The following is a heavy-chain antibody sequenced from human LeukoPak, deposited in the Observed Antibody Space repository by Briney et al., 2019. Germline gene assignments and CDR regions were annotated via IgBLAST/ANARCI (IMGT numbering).Heavy chain of an antibody. Sequence: GGSLRLSCEASGFTFSDYYMSWVRQAPGKGLEWVSVIYSGGSTYYADSVKGRFTISRDNSKNTLYLQMNSLRAEDTAVYYCARETGTYYYDSSGYSWFDPWGQGTLVTVSS. V-gene: IGHV3-66*01. CDR3: ARETGTYYYDSSGYSWFDP. J-gene: IGHJ5*02. CDR2: IYSGGST. D-gene: IGHD3-22*01. CDR1: GFTFSDYY.